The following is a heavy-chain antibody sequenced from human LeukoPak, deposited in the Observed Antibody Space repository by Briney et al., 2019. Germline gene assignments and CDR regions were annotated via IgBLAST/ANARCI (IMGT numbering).Heavy chain of an antibody. D-gene: IGHD2-21*01. V-gene: IGHV3-21*01. CDR1: GFTFSSYS. CDR3: ARDFVDY. J-gene: IGHJ4*02. Sequence: PGGSLRLSCAASGFTFSSYSMNWVRQAPGKGLEWVSSISSSSSYICYADSVKGRFTISRDNAKNSLYLQMNSLRAEDTAVYYCARDFVDYWGQGTLVTVSS. CDR2: ISSSSSYI.